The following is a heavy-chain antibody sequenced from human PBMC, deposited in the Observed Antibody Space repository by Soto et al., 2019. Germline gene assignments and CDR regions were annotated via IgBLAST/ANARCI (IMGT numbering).Heavy chain of an antibody. Sequence: PSETLSLTCTVSGGSISSGGYYRSWIRQHPGKGLEWIGYIYYSGSTYYNPSLKSRVTISVDTSKNQFSLKLSSVTAADTAVYYCAREGRDYGSGSYFVWGQGTLVTVSS. CDR3: AREGRDYGSGSYFV. J-gene: IGHJ4*02. V-gene: IGHV4-31*03. CDR1: GGSISSGGYY. D-gene: IGHD3-10*01. CDR2: IYYSGST.